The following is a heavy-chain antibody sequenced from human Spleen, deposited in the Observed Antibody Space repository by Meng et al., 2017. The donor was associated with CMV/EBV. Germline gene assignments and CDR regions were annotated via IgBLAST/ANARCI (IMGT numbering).Heavy chain of an antibody. CDR1: GFTFSSYS. CDR2: ISSSSTYI. Sequence: GESLKISCAASGFTFSSYSMNWVRQAPGKGLEWVSSISSSSTYIYYADSVKGRFTISRENAKNSLYLQMNSLRAEDTAVYYCARFVESSPYYYYGMDVWGQGTTVTVSS. V-gene: IGHV3-21*01. CDR3: ARFVESSPYYYYGMDV. J-gene: IGHJ6*02. D-gene: IGHD5-24*01.